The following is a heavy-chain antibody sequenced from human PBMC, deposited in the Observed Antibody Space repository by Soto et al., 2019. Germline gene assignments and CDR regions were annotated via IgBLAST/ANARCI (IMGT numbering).Heavy chain of an antibody. D-gene: IGHD2-2*02. Sequence: GFLWVPCADAGFSFSSDPTSWVRPARGKGVELASAIRGSGGSTYYAASVKGRFTISRENSKNTLYLQMNSLRAEDTGPYYCAKDLVGYCSRTSCYTPLGYGMDVWGQGTTVTVSS. CDR1: GFSFSSDP. CDR2: IRGSGGST. V-gene: IGHV3-23*01. J-gene: IGHJ6*02. CDR3: AKDLVGYCSRTSCYTPLGYGMDV.